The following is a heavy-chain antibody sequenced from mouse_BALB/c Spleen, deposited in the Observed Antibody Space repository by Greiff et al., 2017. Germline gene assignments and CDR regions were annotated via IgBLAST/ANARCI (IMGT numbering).Heavy chain of an antibody. D-gene: IGHD2-3*01. CDR2: ISSGGST. CDR1: GFTFSSYA. Sequence: EVQGVESGGGLVKPGGSLKLSCAASGFTFSSYAMSWVRQTPEKRLEWVASISSGGSTYYPDSVKGRFTISRDNARNILYLQMSSLRSEDTAMYYCARDDGYTWFAYWGQGTLVTVSA. J-gene: IGHJ3*01. V-gene: IGHV5-6-5*01. CDR3: ARDDGYTWFAY.